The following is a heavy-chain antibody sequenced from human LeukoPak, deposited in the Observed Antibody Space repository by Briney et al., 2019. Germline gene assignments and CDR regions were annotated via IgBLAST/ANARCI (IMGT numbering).Heavy chain of an antibody. Sequence: ASVKVSCKASGYTFTSYGISWVRQAPGQGLGWMGWISAYNGNTNYAQKLQGRVTMTTDTSTSTAYMELRSLRSDDTAVYYCARVPRGVGSNWFDPWGQGTLVTVSS. D-gene: IGHD3-10*01. V-gene: IGHV1-18*01. CDR2: ISAYNGNT. CDR3: ARVPRGVGSNWFDP. CDR1: GYTFTSYG. J-gene: IGHJ5*02.